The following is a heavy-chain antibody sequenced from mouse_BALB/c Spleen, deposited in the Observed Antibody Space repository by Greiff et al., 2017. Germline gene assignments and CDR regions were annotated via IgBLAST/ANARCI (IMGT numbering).Heavy chain of an antibody. J-gene: IGHJ4*01. V-gene: IGHV2-6-7*01. CDR3: ARQLGRYAMDY. CDR2: IWGDGST. D-gene: IGHD3-1*01. Sequence: QVQLQQSGPGLVAPSQSLSITCTVSGFSLTGYGVNWVRQPPGKGLEWLGMIWGDGSTDYNSALKSRLSISKDNSKSQVFLKMNSLQTDDTARYYCARQLGRYAMDYWGQGTSVTVSS. CDR1: GFSLTGYG.